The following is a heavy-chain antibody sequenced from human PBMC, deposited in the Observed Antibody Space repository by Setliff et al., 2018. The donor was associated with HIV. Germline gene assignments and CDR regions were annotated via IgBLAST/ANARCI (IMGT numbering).Heavy chain of an antibody. CDR3: ATYADRESNRFDP. J-gene: IGHJ5*02. Sequence: SETLSLTCTVSGGSIRSNDWWSWVRQPPGKGLELIGEIHHSGSTNYNPSLKSRVTISVDTSKNQFSLKLSSVTAADTAVYYCATYADRESNRFDPWGQGILVTVSS. D-gene: IGHD3-10*01. CDR2: IHHSGST. V-gene: IGHV4-4*02. CDR1: GGSIRSNDW.